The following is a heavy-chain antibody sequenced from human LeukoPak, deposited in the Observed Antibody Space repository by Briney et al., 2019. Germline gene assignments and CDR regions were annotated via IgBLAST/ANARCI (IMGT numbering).Heavy chain of an antibody. J-gene: IGHJ4*02. CDR1: GYTFSSYW. D-gene: IGHD6-19*01. CDR3: ARSLGYSSGWYSDY. Sequence: PGESLKISCKGSGYTFSSYWIGWVRQMPGKGLEWMGIIYPGDSDTRYSPSFKGQVTMSADKSINTAYLQWSSLKASDTAMYYCARSLGYSSGWYSDYWGQGTLVTVSS. CDR2: IYPGDSDT. V-gene: IGHV5-51*01.